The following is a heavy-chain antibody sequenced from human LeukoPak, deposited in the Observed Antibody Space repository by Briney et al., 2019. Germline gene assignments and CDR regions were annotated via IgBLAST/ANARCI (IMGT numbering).Heavy chain of an antibody. CDR1: DYTFTSYG. D-gene: IGHD3-10*01. J-gene: IGHJ3*02. Sequence: ASVKVSCKASDYTFTSYGISWVRQAPGQGLEWMGWTSAYNGNTNYAQKLQGRVTMTTDTSTSTAYMELRSLRSDDTAVYYCAGDQDYYGSGSFYAFDIWGQGTMVTVSS. V-gene: IGHV1-18*01. CDR2: TSAYNGNT. CDR3: AGDQDYYGSGSFYAFDI.